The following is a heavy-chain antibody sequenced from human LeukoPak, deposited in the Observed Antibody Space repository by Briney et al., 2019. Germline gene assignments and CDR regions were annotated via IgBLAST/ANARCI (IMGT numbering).Heavy chain of an antibody. CDR1: GYTFTSYY. CDR2: INPSGGST. Sequence: GASVKVSCKASGYTFTSYYMHWVRQAPGQGLEWMGIINPSGGSTSYAQKFQGRVTMTRDTSTSTVYMELSSLRSEHTAVYYCARDHTKGPMADVWGKGTTVTVSS. D-gene: IGHD3-10*01. J-gene: IGHJ6*04. V-gene: IGHV1-46*03. CDR3: ARDHTKGPMADV.